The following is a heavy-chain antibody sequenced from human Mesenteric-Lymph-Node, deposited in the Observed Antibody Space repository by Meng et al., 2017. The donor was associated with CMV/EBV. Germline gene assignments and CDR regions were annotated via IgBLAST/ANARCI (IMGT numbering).Heavy chain of an antibody. CDR2: IYYGGST. D-gene: IGHD3-10*01. J-gene: IGHJ4*02. V-gene: IGHV4-31*02. CDR1: GGSISSGGSY. CDR3: ARATYGSGSYSDY. Sequence: SGGSISSGGSYWSWIRQHPGKGLEWIGYIYYGGSTYYNPSLKSRVTISVDTYKNQFSLKLSSVTAADTAVYYCARATYGSGSYSDYWGQGTLVTVSS.